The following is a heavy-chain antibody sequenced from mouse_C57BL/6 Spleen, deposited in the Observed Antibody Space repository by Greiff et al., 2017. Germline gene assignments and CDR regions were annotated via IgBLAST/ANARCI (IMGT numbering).Heavy chain of an antibody. Sequence: QVQLQQSGPELVKPGASVKISCKASGYAFSSSWMNWVKQRPGKGLEWIGRIYPGDGDTNYNGKFKGKATLTADKSSSTAYMQLSSLTSEDSAVYFCARWNYYGSDYFDYWGQGTTLTVSS. D-gene: IGHD1-1*01. CDR1: GYAFSSSW. J-gene: IGHJ2*01. CDR3: ARWNYYGSDYFDY. CDR2: IYPGDGDT. V-gene: IGHV1-82*01.